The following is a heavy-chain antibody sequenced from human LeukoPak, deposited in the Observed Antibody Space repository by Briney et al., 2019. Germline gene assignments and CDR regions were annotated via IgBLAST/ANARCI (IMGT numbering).Heavy chain of an antibody. CDR2: INPKSGAT. Sequence: ASVKVSCKASGYTFTGYYMHRVRQAPGQGLEWMGWINPKSGATNYAQKFQGRVTMTRDTSISTAYMELSSLRSEDTAVYYCARDLGGPGKNRVLAPAARECPDYWGQGTLVTAPS. CDR1: GYTFTGYY. D-gene: IGHD2-2*01. J-gene: IGHJ4*02. V-gene: IGHV1-2*02. CDR3: ARDLGGPGKNRVLAPAARECPDY.